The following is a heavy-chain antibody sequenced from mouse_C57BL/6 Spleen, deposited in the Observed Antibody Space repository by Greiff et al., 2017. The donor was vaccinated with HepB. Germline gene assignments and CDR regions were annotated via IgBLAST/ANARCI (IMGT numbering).Heavy chain of an antibody. CDR3: ARDRWVHYFDY. J-gene: IGHJ2*01. V-gene: IGHV5-16*01. CDR2: INYDGSST. Sequence: EVQLVESEGGLVQPGSSMKLSCTASGFTFSDYYMAWVRQVPEKGLEWVANINYDGSSTYYLDSLKSRFIISRDNAKNILYLQMSSLKSEDTATYYCARDRWVHYFDYWGQGTTLTVSS. D-gene: IGHD1-1*02. CDR1: GFTFSDYY.